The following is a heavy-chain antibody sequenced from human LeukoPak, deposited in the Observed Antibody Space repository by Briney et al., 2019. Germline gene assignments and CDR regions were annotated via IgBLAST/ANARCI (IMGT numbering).Heavy chain of an antibody. CDR1: GGSISSYY. J-gene: IGHJ5*02. CDR2: IYYSGTT. V-gene: IGHV4-59*01. Sequence: SETLSLTCTVSGGSISSYYWAWIRQPPGKGLEWIGYIYYSGTTNYNPSLKSRVTISVDTSKNHFSLKLSSVTAADTAVYYCARVGYDFWSGYPNWFDPWGQGTLVTVSS. CDR3: ARVGYDFWSGYPNWFDP. D-gene: IGHD3-3*01.